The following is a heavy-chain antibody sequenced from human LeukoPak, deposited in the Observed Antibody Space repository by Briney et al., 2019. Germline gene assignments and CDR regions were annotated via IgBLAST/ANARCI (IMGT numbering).Heavy chain of an antibody. CDR3: ARHVPAIYDFWSGYSAIDY. D-gene: IGHD3-3*01. V-gene: IGHV4-4*07. Sequence: PSETLSLTCTVSGGSMYNYYWTWIRQSAGKGLEWIGRIYTSESTYYNPSLKSRVTMSIDTSKNQFSLKLSSVTAADTAVYYCARHVPAIYDFWSGYSAIDYWGQGTLVTVSS. CDR1: GGSMYNYY. CDR2: IYTSEST. J-gene: IGHJ4*02.